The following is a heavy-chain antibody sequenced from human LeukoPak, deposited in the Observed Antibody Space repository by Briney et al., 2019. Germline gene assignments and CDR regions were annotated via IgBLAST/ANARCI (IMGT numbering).Heavy chain of an antibody. V-gene: IGHV4-34*01. D-gene: IGHD3-22*01. CDR3: ARIGRYYDSSGSPRPFDY. CDR2: INHSGST. Sequence: SETLSLTCAVYGGSFSGYYWSRIRQPPGKGLEWIGEINHSGSTNYNPSLKSRVTISVDTSKNQFSLKLSSVTAADTAVYYCARIGRYYDSSGSPRPFDYWGQGTLVTVSS. J-gene: IGHJ4*02. CDR1: GGSFSGYY.